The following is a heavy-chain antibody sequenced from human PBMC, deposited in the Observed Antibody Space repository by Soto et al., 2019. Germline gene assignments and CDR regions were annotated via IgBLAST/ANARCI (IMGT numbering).Heavy chain of an antibody. D-gene: IGHD3-10*02. Sequence: EVQLVDSGGGLVQPGGSLRLSCAASGYVFSSYWMHWVRQVPGKGPVWVSRITNDGTDTSYADFVNGRFTISRDNAKSTRDLQMNSLSVEDTAVYSCASGVQGSRYFDPWGRGTLVTVSS. CDR2: ITNDGTDT. J-gene: IGHJ2*01. CDR1: GYVFSSYW. CDR3: ASGVQGSRYFDP. V-gene: IGHV3-74*01.